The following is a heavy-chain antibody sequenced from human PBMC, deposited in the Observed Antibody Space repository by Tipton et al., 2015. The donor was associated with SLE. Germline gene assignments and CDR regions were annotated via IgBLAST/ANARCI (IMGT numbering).Heavy chain of an antibody. CDR2: IYTSGST. Sequence: TLSLTCTVSGGSISSGSYYWSWIRQPAGKGLEWIGHIYTSGSTHYNPSPKSRVTIAVDTSKNQFSLKLSSVTAADTAVYYCARVGGSSWFSYFDYWGQGTLVTVSS. CDR3: ARVGGSSWFSYFDY. D-gene: IGHD6-13*01. V-gene: IGHV4-61*09. CDR1: GGSISSGSYY. J-gene: IGHJ4*02.